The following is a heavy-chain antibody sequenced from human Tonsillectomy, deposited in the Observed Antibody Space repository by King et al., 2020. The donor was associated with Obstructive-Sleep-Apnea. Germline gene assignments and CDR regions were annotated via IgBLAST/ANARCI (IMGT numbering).Heavy chain of an antibody. Sequence: EVQLVESGGGLVQPGGSLRLSCAASGFTFSSYAMSWVRQAPGKGLEWVSAISGSGGSTYYADSVKGRFTSSRDNSKKTLYLQMNSLRAEDTAVYYCAKLPYYDILTGYYIPYYFDYWGQGTLVTVSS. J-gene: IGHJ4*02. CDR1: GFTFSSYA. CDR3: AKLPYYDILTGYYIPYYFDY. D-gene: IGHD3-9*01. CDR2: ISGSGGST. V-gene: IGHV3-23*04.